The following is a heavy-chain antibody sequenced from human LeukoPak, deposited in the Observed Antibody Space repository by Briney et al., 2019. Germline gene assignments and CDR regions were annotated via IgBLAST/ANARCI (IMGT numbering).Heavy chain of an antibody. CDR2: INNDGSFA. Sequence: PGGSLRLSCAASGFTFSSLWMHWVRQTPGEGLVWVSFINNDGSFADYADSVKGRFTISRDSAKNTVYLQMNSLGAEDRGVYYCARGGPAGQTPDYWGRGTLVTVSS. CDR1: GFTFSSLW. V-gene: IGHV3-74*01. J-gene: IGHJ4*01. D-gene: IGHD5-12*01. CDR3: ARGGPAGQTPDY.